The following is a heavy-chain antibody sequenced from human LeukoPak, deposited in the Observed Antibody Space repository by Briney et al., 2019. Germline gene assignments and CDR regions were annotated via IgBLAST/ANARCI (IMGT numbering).Heavy chain of an antibody. D-gene: IGHD6-13*01. CDR2: IYYSGST. V-gene: IGHV4-59*01. CDR1: GGSISSYY. J-gene: IGHJ4*02. CDR3: ARYSSSWFDY. Sequence: SETLSLTCTVTGGSISSYYWSWIRQPPGKGLEWIGYIYYSGSTNYNPSLKSRVTISVDTSKNQFSLKLSSVTAADTAVYYCARYSSSWFDYWGQGTLVTVSS.